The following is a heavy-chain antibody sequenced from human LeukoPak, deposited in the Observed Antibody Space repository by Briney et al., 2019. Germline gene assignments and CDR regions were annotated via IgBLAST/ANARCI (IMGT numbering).Heavy chain of an antibody. Sequence: GGSLRLSCAASGFTFSSYSMNWVRQAPGKGLEWVSYISRSSSIIYYADSVKGRFTISRDNAKDSLYLQMNTLRAEDTAVYYCARELGAADYWGQGTLVTVSS. CDR1: GFTFSSYS. D-gene: IGHD1-26*01. CDR2: ISRSSSII. CDR3: ARELGAADY. V-gene: IGHV3-48*04. J-gene: IGHJ4*02.